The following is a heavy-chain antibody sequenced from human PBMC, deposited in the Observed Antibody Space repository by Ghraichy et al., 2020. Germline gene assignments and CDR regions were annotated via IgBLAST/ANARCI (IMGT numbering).Heavy chain of an antibody. V-gene: IGHV3-11*04. Sequence: GESLNISCAASGFTFSDYYMSWIRQTPGKGLEWVSYISSSGTTIYYADSVKGRVTISRDNAKNSLYLQMNSLRAEDTAVYYCARGMSYYYYYYMDVWGKGTTVTVSS. CDR2: ISSSGTTI. J-gene: IGHJ6*03. D-gene: IGHD2-8*01. CDR1: GFTFSDYY. CDR3: ARGMSYYYYYYMDV.